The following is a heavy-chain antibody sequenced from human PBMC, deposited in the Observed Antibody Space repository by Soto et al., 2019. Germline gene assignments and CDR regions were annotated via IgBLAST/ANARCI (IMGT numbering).Heavy chain of an antibody. CDR2: IYCSGSA. D-gene: IGHD2-2*01. J-gene: IGHJ5*02. CDR1: GGSISSVSYY. Sequence: QLQLQESGPGLVKPSETLSLTCSVSGGSISSVSYYWGWIRQPPGKGLEWIGSIYCSGSAYYSPSLKSRVTMSVDTSKNQLSLELRSVTAADTAVYYCARLHCNSPNCVPLDPWGQGTLVTVSS. CDR3: ARLHCNSPNCVPLDP. V-gene: IGHV4-39*01.